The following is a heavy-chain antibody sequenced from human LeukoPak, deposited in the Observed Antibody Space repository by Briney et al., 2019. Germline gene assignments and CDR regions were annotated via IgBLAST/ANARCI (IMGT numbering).Heavy chain of an antibody. CDR3: ATPLLWFGELSTDY. CDR1: GFTVSSNY. CDR2: IYSGGST. J-gene: IGHJ4*02. Sequence: GGALILSCAASGFTVSSNYMSWVRQAPGKGLERVSVIYSGGSTYYADSVKGRFTISRDNSKNTLYLQMNSLRAEDTAVYYCATPLLWFGELSTDYWGQGTLVTVSS. V-gene: IGHV3-66*01. D-gene: IGHD3-10*01.